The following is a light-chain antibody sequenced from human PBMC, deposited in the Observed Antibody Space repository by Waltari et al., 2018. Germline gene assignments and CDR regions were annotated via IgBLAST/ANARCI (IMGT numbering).Light chain of an antibody. CDR3: ASWDDSLTGLL. CDR2: SND. CDR1: SSNIGSNG. Sequence: QPPSASEAARNSVSISCSGSSSNIGSNGVSWYQQVPGMAPKLLISSNDQRASGVSDRFSGSKSGTSASLAISGLQTEDEADYYCASWDDSLTGLLFGGGTRLTVL. V-gene: IGLV1-36*01. J-gene: IGLJ3*02.